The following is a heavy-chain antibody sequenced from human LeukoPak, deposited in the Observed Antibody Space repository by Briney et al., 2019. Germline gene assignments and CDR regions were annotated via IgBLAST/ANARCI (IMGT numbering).Heavy chain of an antibody. CDR2: IKQDGSEK. Sequence: GGSLRLSCAASGFTFSSYWMSWVRQAPGKGLEWVANIKQDGSEKYYVDSVKGRFTISRDNAKNSLYLQMNSLRAEDTAVYYCSRDLGRDYVWGGSEGFWGQGTLVTVSS. J-gene: IGHJ4*02. CDR1: GFTFSSYW. V-gene: IGHV3-7*01. D-gene: IGHD3-16*01. CDR3: SRDLGRDYVWGGSEGF.